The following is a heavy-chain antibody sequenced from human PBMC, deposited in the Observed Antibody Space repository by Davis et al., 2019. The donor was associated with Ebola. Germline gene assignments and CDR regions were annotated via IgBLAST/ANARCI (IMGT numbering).Heavy chain of an antibody. D-gene: IGHD3-22*01. J-gene: IGHJ3*01. CDR1: GGSFSGYY. CDR3: ARDVGIVHDYYDISSYYSLGAFDV. Sequence: MPSETLSLTCAVYGGSFSGYYWSWIRQPPGKGLEWIGEINHSGSTNYNPSLKSRVTISVDTSKNQFSLKLSSVTAADTAVYYCARDVGIVHDYYDISSYYSLGAFDVWGQGTMVTVSP. V-gene: IGHV4-34*01. CDR2: INHSGST.